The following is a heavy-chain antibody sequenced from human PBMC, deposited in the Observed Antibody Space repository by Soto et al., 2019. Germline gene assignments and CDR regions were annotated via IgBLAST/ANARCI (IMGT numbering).Heavy chain of an antibody. CDR2: INPSGGST. J-gene: IGHJ4*02. CDR1: VCTVTSYY. V-gene: IGHV1-46*01. Sequence: SENVACNSSVCTVTSYYMHWVRQAPGQGLEWMGIINPSGGSTSYAQKFQGRVTMTRDPSKNQVSLTLTSVTAADTAVYYCARQGSYWGQGALVTVSS. CDR3: ARQGSY.